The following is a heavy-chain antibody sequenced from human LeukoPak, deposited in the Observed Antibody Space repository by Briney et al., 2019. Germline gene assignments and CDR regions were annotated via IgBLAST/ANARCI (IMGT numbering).Heavy chain of an antibody. J-gene: IGHJ1*01. D-gene: IGHD6-19*01. CDR2: ISWNSGSI. V-gene: IGHV3-9*01. Sequence: GGSLRLSCAASGFTFDDYAMHWVRQAPGKGLEWVSGISWNSGSIGYADSVKGRFTISRDNAKNSLYLQMNSLRAEDTALYYCAKEGSSGAGLKHWGQGTLVTVSS. CDR1: GFTFDDYA. CDR3: AKEGSSGAGLKH.